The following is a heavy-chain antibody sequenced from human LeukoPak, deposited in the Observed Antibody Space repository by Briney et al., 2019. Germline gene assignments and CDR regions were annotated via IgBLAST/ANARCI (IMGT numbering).Heavy chain of an antibody. V-gene: IGHV3-33*08. CDR1: GFTFSSYG. D-gene: IGHD5-18*01. J-gene: IGHJ4*02. CDR2: IWYDGSNK. CDR3: ARDLKVTAMVSFGY. Sequence: GRSLRLSCAASGFTFSSYGMHWVRQAPGKGLEWVAVIWYDGSNKYYADSVKGRFTISRDNSKNTLYLQMNSLRAEDTAVYYCARDLKVTAMVSFGYWGQGTLVTVSS.